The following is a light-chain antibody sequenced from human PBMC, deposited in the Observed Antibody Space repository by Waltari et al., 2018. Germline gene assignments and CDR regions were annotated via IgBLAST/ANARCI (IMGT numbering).Light chain of an antibody. CDR3: QQYGSSLYT. V-gene: IGKV1-9*01. CDR1: QGLTSY. Sequence: DIQLTQSPSFLSASVGDRVTITCRASQGLTSYFAWYQQKPGKAPKLLIYDISTLQSGVPSRFSGSGSGTEFTLTISSLQPEDSATYYCQQYGSSLYTFGQGTKLEIK. J-gene: IGKJ2*01. CDR2: DIS.